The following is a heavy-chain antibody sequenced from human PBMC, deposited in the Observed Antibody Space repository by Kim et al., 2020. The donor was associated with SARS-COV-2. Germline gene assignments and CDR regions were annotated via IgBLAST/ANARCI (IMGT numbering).Heavy chain of an antibody. V-gene: IGHV1-2*02. CDR1: GYTFTGYY. CDR3: ARDLPLRILEWLRNYYYYGMDV. Sequence: ASVKVSCKASGYTFTGYYMHWVRQAPGQGLEWMGWSNPNSGGTNYAQKFQGRVTMTRDTSISTAYMELSRLRSDDMAVYYCARDLPLRILEWLRNYYYYGMDVCGQGTTVTVPS. J-gene: IGHJ6*02. D-gene: IGHD3-3*01. CDR2: SNPNSGGT.